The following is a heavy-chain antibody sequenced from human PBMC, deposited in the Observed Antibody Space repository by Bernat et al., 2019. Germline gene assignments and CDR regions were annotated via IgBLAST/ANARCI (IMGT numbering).Heavy chain of an antibody. Sequence: QVQLVESGGGVVQPGRSLRLSCAASGFTFSSYGMHWVRQAPGKGLEWVAVISYDGSNKYYADSVKGRFTISRDNSKNTLYLQMNSLRAEDTAVYYCAKERGQTYYGSGSPAGGFDPWGQGTLVTVSS. CDR1: GFTFSSYG. J-gene: IGHJ5*02. CDR2: ISYDGSNK. D-gene: IGHD3-10*01. V-gene: IGHV3-30*18. CDR3: AKERGQTYYGSGSPAGGFDP.